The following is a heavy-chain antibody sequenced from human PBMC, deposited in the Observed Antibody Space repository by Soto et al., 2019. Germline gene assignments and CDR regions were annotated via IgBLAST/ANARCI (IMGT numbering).Heavy chain of an antibody. CDR3: ARVRRTYGSGSYGYYYYYGMDV. Sequence: SATLSLTCAVYGGSFIGYYWSWIRQPPGKGLEWIGEINHSGSTNYNPSLKSRVSISVDTSKNQFSLKLSSVTAADTAVYYCARVRRTYGSGSYGYYYYYGMDVWGQGTTVTVSS. D-gene: IGHD3-10*01. CDR1: GGSFIGYY. V-gene: IGHV4-34*01. J-gene: IGHJ6*02. CDR2: INHSGST.